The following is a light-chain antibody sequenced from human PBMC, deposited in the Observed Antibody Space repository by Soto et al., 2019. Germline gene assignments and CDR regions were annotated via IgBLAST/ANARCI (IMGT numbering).Light chain of an antibody. CDR3: QQHGSSPIT. CDR1: QSVRSRY. Sequence: IIMTLSPATLSVSQVEIATLSVMASQSVRSRYLAWYQQKPGQAPRLLMYGASSRATGVPDRFSGSGSGTDFTLTISRLEPEDFAVYYCQQHGSSPITFGQGRRLE. V-gene: IGKV3-20*01. J-gene: IGKJ5*01. CDR2: GAS.